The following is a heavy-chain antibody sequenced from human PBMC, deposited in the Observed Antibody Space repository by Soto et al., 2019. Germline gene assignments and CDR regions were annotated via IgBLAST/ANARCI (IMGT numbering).Heavy chain of an antibody. V-gene: IGHV1-69*19. J-gene: IGHJ4*02. D-gene: IGHD3-10*01. CDR2: ISPMFGAA. CDR1: GGTFNTYA. CDR3: AREVQVHTPAFGY. Sequence: QVQLVQSGAEMKKPGSSVKVSCQSSGGTFNTYAMNWVRQAPGQGPERMGDISPMFGAANYAPKFQGRVTITADESTGTSYMQLSSLTSEDTALYFCAREVQVHTPAFGYWGQGTLVTVSS.